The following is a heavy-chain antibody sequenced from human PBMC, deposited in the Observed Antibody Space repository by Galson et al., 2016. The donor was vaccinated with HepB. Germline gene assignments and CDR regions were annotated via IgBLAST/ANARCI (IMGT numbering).Heavy chain of an antibody. Sequence: PALVKPTQTLTLTCAFSGFSLSSPQMAVGWVRQPPGKALECLAVIYWTGARHYNPSLSSRLTITKDTSKNQVVLTMTNMDPVDTGPYFCAHDNSEALDFWGQGALVIVSSGAVVRIAWWDDVWGQGTTVTVSS. CDR1: GFSLSSPQMA. V-gene: IGHV2-5*01. J-gene: IGHJ6*02. CDR2: IYWTGAR. CDR3: AHDNSEALDFWGQGALVIVSSGAVVRIAWWDDV. D-gene: IGHD2-15*01.